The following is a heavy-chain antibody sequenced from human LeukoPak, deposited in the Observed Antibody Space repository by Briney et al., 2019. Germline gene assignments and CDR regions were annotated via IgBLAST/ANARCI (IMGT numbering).Heavy chain of an antibody. V-gene: IGHV1-2*06. CDR3: ARGYYGSGSYHDAFDI. CDR1: GYTFTGYY. CDR2: INPNSGGT. Sequence: ASVKVSCKASGYTFTGYYMHWVRQAPGQGLVWMGRINPNSGGTNYAQKFQGRVTMTRDTSISTAYMELSRLRSDDTAVYYCARGYYGSGSYHDAFDIWGQGTMVTVSS. J-gene: IGHJ3*02. D-gene: IGHD3-10*01.